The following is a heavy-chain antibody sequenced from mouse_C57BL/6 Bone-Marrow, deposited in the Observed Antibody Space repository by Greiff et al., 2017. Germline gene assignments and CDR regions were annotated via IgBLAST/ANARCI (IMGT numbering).Heavy chain of an antibody. CDR3: TTDYGYFSWFAY. J-gene: IGHJ3*01. D-gene: IGHD2-2*01. CDR2: IDPENGDT. CDR1: GFNIKDDY. Sequence: EVQLQQSGAELVRPGASVKLSCTASGFNIKDDYMHWVKQRPEQGLEWIGWIDPENGDTEYASKFQGKATITADTSSNTAYLQLSSLTSEDTAVYYCTTDYGYFSWFAYGGQGTLVTVSA. V-gene: IGHV14-4*01.